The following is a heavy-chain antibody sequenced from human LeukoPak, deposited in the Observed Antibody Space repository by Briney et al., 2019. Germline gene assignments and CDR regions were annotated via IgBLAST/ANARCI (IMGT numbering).Heavy chain of an antibody. D-gene: IGHD6-13*01. V-gene: IGHV4-39*07. J-gene: IGHJ5*02. CDR1: GGSISSSSYY. CDR3: ARSGTPIAAAGIAWFDP. Sequence: KSSETLSLTCTVSGGSISSSSYYWGWIRQPPGKGLEWIGSIYYSGSTYYNPSLKSRVTISVDTSKNQFSLKLSSVAAADTAVYYCARSGTPIAAAGIAWFDPWGQGTLVTVSS. CDR2: IYYSGST.